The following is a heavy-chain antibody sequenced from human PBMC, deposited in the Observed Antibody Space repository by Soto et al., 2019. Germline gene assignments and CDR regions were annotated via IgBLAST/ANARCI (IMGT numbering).Heavy chain of an antibody. CDR3: ARDSNCSGGSCYAPRRGFDP. J-gene: IGHJ5*02. Sequence: ASVKVSCKASGYTFTSYGISWVRQAAGQGLELMGWISAYNGNTNYAQKLQGRVTMTTDTSTSTAYMELRSLRSDDTAVYYCARDSNCSGGSCYAPRRGFDPWGQGTLVTVSS. CDR1: GYTFTSYG. D-gene: IGHD2-15*01. CDR2: ISAYNGNT. V-gene: IGHV1-18*04.